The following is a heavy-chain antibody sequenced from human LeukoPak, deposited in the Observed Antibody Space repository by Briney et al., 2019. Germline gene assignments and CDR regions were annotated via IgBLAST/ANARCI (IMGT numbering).Heavy chain of an antibody. CDR2: FYHIGIT. V-gene: IGHV4-38-2*02. CDR1: GYSISSGYY. Sequence: SETLSLTCTVSGYSISSGYYWGWIRQPPGKGLEWIGSFYHIGITYYNPSLKSRVTISVDTSKNQFSLNMSSVTAAATPVYYCARAPGTTFDYWGHGNMVTVSS. CDR3: ARAPGTTFDY. D-gene: IGHD4-17*01. J-gene: IGHJ4*01.